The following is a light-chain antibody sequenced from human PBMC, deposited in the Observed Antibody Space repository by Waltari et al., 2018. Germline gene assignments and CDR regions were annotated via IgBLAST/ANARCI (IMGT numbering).Light chain of an antibody. V-gene: IGKV3-20*01. CDR3: QHYVRLPVT. CDR1: QSVGRS. CDR2: GAS. J-gene: IGKJ1*01. Sequence: EIVLTQSPGTLSLSPGERATLSCWASQSVGRSLAWYQQKRGQAPRLRIYGASTRATGIPDRFRGSGSGTDFSLTISRLEPEDFAVYYCQHYVRLPVTFGQGTKVEI.